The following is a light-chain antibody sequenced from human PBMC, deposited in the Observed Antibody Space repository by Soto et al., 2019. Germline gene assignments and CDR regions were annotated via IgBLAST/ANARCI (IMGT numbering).Light chain of an antibody. CDR3: QQYNKWPPLT. CDR2: GAS. CDR1: QSVSSN. J-gene: IGKJ4*01. Sequence: EIVMTQSPATLSVSPGERATLSCRASQSVSSNLAWYQQKPGQAPRLLIYGASTGATGVPARFSGSGSGTEFTLTLSSLQSEDFAVYYCQQYNKWPPLTFGGGTKVEIK. V-gene: IGKV3-15*01.